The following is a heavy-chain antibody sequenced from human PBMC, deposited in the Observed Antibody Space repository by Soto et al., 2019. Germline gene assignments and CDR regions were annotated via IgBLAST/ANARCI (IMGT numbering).Heavy chain of an antibody. J-gene: IGHJ6*02. CDR1: GYTFTSYG. D-gene: IGHD3-3*01. CDR3: ARDYPDVNDFWSGYFFRRGRSSYYGMDV. CDR2: ISAYNGNT. Sequence: ASVKVSCKASGYTFTSYGISWVRQAPGQGLEWMGWISAYNGNTNYAQKLQGRVTMTTDTSTSTAYMELRSLRSDDTAVYYCARDYPDVNDFWSGYFFRRGRSSYYGMDVWGQGTTVTVSS. V-gene: IGHV1-18*01.